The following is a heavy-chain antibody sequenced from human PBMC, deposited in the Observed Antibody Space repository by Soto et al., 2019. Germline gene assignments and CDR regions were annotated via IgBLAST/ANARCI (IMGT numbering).Heavy chain of an antibody. Sequence: QVQLQESGPGLVKPSGTLSLTCAVSGASISSTDWWSWVRQPPGKGLEWLGEIYHSGTTIYNPSVKGRVTSSLDRSQNQFSLTLTSVTAADTAMYYCAMREAGDFHYWGQGTLVTVSS. V-gene: IGHV4-4*02. CDR2: IYHSGTT. CDR3: AMREAGDFHY. J-gene: IGHJ4*02. CDR1: GASISSTDW. D-gene: IGHD6-13*01.